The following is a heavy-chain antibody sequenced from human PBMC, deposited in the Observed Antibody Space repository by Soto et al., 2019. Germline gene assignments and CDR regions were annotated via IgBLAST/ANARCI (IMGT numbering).Heavy chain of an antibody. V-gene: IGHV4-31*03. Sequence: SETLSLTCTVSGGSISSGGYYWSWIRQHPGKGLEWIGYIYYSGSTYYNPSLKSRVTISVDTSKNQFSLKLSSVTAADTAVYYCARVGYCSGGSCYRFDYWGQGTLVTVSS. J-gene: IGHJ4*02. CDR3: ARVGYCSGGSCYRFDY. D-gene: IGHD2-15*01. CDR1: GGSISSGGYY. CDR2: IYYSGST.